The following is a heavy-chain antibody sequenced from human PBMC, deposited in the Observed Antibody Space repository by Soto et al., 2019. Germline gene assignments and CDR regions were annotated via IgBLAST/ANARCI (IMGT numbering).Heavy chain of an antibody. V-gene: IGHV4-59*08. CDR2: IYSSGNT. CDR3: ARLACSSTRCFTYFDY. D-gene: IGHD2-2*02. J-gene: IGHJ4*02. CDR1: GGSISGYY. Sequence: PSETLSLTCTVSGGSISGYYWSWIRQPPGKGLEWIGHIYSSGNTNYHPSLQSRVTISVDTSKNQFSLKLNSVTAADTAVYHCARLACSSTRCFTYFDYWGQGALVTVSS.